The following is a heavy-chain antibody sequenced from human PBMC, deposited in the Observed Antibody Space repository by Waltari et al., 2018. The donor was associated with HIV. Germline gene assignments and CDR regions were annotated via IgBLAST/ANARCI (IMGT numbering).Heavy chain of an antibody. CDR2: IKQDGSEK. J-gene: IGHJ4*02. D-gene: IGHD3-10*01. V-gene: IGHV3-7*04. CDR1: GFTFSVYW. CDR3: ARGGFYGSGSKVN. Sequence: EVQLVESGGGLVQRGGSLRLSCAASGFTFSVYWMSWARQALGKGLEWGANIKQDGSEKYYVDAVNGRFTIARDNAENSLYLQMKSLRAEDTAVYYCARGGFYGSGSKVNWGQGTLVTVSS.